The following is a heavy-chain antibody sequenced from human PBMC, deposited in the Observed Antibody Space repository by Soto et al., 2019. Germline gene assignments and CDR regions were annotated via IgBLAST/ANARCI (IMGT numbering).Heavy chain of an antibody. J-gene: IGHJ6*02. CDR2: ISTSSSYI. CDR1: GFTFRSYS. CDR3: ARRAYYYYGVDV. V-gene: IGHV3-21*01. Sequence: EVQLVESGGGLVKPGGSLRLSCVASGFTFRSYSMNWVRQAPGKGLEWVSAISTSSSYIYYEDSVKGRFTISRDNDKNSLYLQMTSLRAEDTAVYYCARRAYYYYGVDVWGQGTTVTVSS.